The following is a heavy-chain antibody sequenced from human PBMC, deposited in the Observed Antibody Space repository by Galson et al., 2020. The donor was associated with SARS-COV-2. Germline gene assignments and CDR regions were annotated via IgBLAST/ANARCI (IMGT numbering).Heavy chain of an antibody. J-gene: IGHJ4*02. Sequence: GGSLRLSCAASGFTFSSYGMHWVRQAPGKGLEWVAVIWYDGSNKYYADSVKGRFTISRDNSKNTLYLQMNSLRAEDTAVYYCARGTAAGDYWGQGTLVTVSS. D-gene: IGHD6-13*01. CDR3: ARGTAAGDY. CDR2: IWYDGSNK. V-gene: IGHV3-33*01. CDR1: GFTFSSYG.